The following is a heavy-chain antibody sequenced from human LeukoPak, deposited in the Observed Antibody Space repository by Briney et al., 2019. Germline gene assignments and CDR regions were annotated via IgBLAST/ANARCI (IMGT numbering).Heavy chain of an antibody. J-gene: IGHJ6*02. CDR1: SGSITSYY. D-gene: IGHD6-19*01. CDR3: ARAVAGTYYYYGMDV. V-gene: IGHV4-59*01. Sequence: SETLSLTCTVSSGSITSYYWNWIRQSPGKGLEWIGYIYFSGTTDYNPSLKSRVTISVDTSKNQFSLKLSSVTAADTAVYYCARAVAGTYYYYGMDVWGQGTTVTVSS. CDR2: IYFSGTT.